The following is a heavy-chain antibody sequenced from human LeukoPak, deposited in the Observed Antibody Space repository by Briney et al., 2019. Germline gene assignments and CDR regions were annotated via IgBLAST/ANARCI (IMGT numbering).Heavy chain of an antibody. CDR3: ARHEVRRDDTSNWFDP. V-gene: IGHV4-59*08. CDR2: IYYSGST. CDR1: GGSISSYY. J-gene: IGHJ5*02. Sequence: SETLSLTCTVSGGSISSYYWSWIRQPPGKGLEWIGYIYYSGSTKYNPSLKSRVTISVDTSKNQFSLKLNSVTAADTAVDYCARHEVRRDDTSNWFDPWGQGTLVTVSS. D-gene: IGHD5-24*01.